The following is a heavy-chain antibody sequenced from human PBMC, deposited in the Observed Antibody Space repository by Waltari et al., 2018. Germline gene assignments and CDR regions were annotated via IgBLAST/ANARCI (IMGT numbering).Heavy chain of an antibody. J-gene: IGHJ5*02. Sequence: EVQLVESGGGLVQPGGSLRLSCAASGFTFSRYWMHWVRQAPGKGLVWVSRINSDGSSTSYADSVKGRFTISRDNAKNTLYLQMNSLRAEDTAVYYCARSPMRGYGDPRTWFDPWGQGTLVTVSS. V-gene: IGHV3-74*01. CDR3: ARSPMRGYGDPRTWFDP. CDR2: INSDGSST. CDR1: GFTFSRYW. D-gene: IGHD4-17*01.